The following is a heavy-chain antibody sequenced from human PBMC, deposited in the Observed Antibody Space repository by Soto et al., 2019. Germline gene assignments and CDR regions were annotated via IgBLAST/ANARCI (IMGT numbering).Heavy chain of an antibody. CDR2: IYYSGST. CDR1: GGSISRSSYY. D-gene: IGHD4-17*01. J-gene: IGHJ4*02. V-gene: IGHV4-39*01. Sequence: PSATLSLTCTVAGGSISRSSYYWGRIRQPPGKGLEWIGSIYYSGSTYYNLSLKSRVTISVDTSKNQFSLKLSSVTAADTAVYYCARHDYGGFGLWGQGTLVTVSS. CDR3: ARHDYGGFGL.